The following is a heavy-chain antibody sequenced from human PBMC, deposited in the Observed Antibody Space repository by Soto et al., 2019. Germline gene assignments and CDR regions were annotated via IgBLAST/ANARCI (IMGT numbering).Heavy chain of an antibody. V-gene: IGHV4-34*01. CDR2: INHSGST. CDR1: GGRFSGYY. D-gene: IGHD3-10*01. CDR3: ARGPRSYYKYYYYGMDV. Sequence: XASLSLTCAVCGGRFSGYYWSWIRQPPGKGLEWIGEINHSGSTNYNPSLKSRVTISVDTSKNQFSLKLSSVTAADTAVYYCARGPRSYYKYYYYGMDVSGHGTTVTVSS. J-gene: IGHJ6*02.